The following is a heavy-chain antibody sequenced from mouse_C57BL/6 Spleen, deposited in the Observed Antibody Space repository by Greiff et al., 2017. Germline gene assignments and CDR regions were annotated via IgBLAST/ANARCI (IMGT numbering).Heavy chain of an antibody. D-gene: IGHD1-1*01. Sequence: VQVVESGPELVKPGASVKLSCKASGYTFTSSDINWVKQRPGQGLEWIGWIYPRDGSTKYNEKFKGKATLTVDTSSSTAYMELHSLTSEDSAVYFCASTTVVAYDYWGQGTTLTVSS. CDR2: IYPRDGST. J-gene: IGHJ2*01. CDR3: ASTTVVAYDY. CDR1: GYTFTSSD. V-gene: IGHV1-85*01.